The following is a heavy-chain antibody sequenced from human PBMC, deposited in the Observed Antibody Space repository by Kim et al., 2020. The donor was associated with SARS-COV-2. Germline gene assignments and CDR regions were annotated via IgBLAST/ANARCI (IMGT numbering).Heavy chain of an antibody. V-gene: IGHV2-5*02. CDR3: AHRGPTDGGNPQGHFDY. CDR1: GFSLSTSGVG. Sequence: SGPTLVNPTQTLTLTCTFSGFSLSTSGVGVGWIRQPPGKALEWLALIYWDDDKRYSPSLKSRLTITKDTSKNQVVLTMTNMDPVDTATYYCAHRGPTDGGNPQGHFDYWGQGTLVTVSS. CDR2: IYWDDDK. J-gene: IGHJ4*02. D-gene: IGHD2-15*01.